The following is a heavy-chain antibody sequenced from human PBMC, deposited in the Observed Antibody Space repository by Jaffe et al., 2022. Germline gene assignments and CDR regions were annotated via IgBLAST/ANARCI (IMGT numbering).Heavy chain of an antibody. J-gene: IGHJ3*02. CDR1: GFTFSDYA. D-gene: IGHD2-15*01. Sequence: EGQLMESGGGLVQPGGSLRLACVASGFTFSDYAMGWVRQAPGKGLEWVSGISSDGGSTYYGDSVTGRFRISRDNYKNTLYLQMNSLRAEDTALYYCAKEPWSEDAADAFDIWGQGTMVTVSS. CDR2: ISSDGGST. V-gene: IGHV3-23*01. CDR3: AKEPWSEDAADAFDI.